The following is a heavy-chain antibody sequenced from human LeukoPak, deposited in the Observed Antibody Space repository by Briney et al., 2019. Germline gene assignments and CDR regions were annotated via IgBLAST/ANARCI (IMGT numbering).Heavy chain of an antibody. V-gene: IGHV1-24*01. J-gene: IGHJ3*02. CDR1: GYTLTELS. D-gene: IGHD6-13*01. CDR3: ARGVYSSSWYECAFGI. CDR2: FDPEDGET. Sequence: ASVKVSCKVSGYTLTELSMHWVRQAPGKGLEWMGGFDPEDGETIYAQKLQGRVTMTTDTSTSTAYMEPRSLRSDDTAVYYCARGVYSSSWYECAFGIWGQGTMVTVSS.